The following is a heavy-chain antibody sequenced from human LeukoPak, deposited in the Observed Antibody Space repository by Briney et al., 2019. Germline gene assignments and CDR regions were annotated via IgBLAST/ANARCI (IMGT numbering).Heavy chain of an antibody. CDR1: GGSISSGGYY. J-gene: IGHJ4*02. D-gene: IGHD6-6*01. CDR2: IYHSGST. V-gene: IGHV4-30-2*01. CDR3: ARGLYSSSSGYYFDY. Sequence: SETLSLTCTVSGGSISSGGYYWSWIRQPPGKGLEWIGYIYHSGSTYYNPSLKSRVTISVDRSKNQFSLKLSSVTAADTAVYYCARGLYSSSSGYYFDYWGQGTLVTVSS.